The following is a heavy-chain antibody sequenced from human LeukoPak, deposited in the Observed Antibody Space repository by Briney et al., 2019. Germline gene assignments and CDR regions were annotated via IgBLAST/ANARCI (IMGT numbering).Heavy chain of an antibody. Sequence: GGSLRLSCAASGFPFSTYAMNWVRQAPGKGLEWVSVIYSGGSTYYADSVKGRFTISRDNSKNTLYLQMNSLRAEDTAVYYCARDPGSSGWYRTGWGQGTLVTVSS. CDR2: IYSGGST. D-gene: IGHD6-19*01. CDR3: ARDPGSSGWYRTG. CDR1: GFPFSTYA. V-gene: IGHV3-53*01. J-gene: IGHJ4*02.